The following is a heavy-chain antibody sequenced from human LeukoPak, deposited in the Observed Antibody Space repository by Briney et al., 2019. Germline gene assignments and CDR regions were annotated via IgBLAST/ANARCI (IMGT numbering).Heavy chain of an antibody. J-gene: IGHJ4*02. CDR3: ARDIGLVRGIIMAH. D-gene: IGHD3-10*01. V-gene: IGHV1-18*01. CDR1: VYTFTNYG. CDR2: ISLATGAP. Sequence: GASVKVSCKASVYTFTNYGISWVRQAPGQGLEWVAWISLATGAPSYAQKFQGRVTLTTDTSTSTAYMELRSLKSDDTAVYYCARDIGLVRGIIMAHWGQGTQVTVSS.